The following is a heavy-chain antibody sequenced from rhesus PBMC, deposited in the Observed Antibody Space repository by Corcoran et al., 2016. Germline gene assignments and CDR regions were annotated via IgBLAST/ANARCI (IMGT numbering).Heavy chain of an antibody. Sequence: QVQLQESGPGLVKPSETLSLTCAVSGYSISSGYGWSWIRQPPGKGLEWIGYIGCSSGSTNYNPFLKSRVTISKDTYKNQFALKLSSVTAADTAVYYCARSWGYHFDYWGQGVLVTISS. D-gene: IGHD5-42*01. CDR3: ARSWGYHFDY. V-gene: IGHV4-127*01. CDR2: IGCSSGST. J-gene: IGHJ4*01. CDR1: GYSISSGYG.